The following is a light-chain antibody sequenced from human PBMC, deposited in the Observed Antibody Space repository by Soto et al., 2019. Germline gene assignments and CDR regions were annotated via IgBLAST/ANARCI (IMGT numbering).Light chain of an antibody. Sequence: DIQMTQSPSSLSASVGDRVTITCRASQSISSYLNWYQQKPGKAPKLLIYAASSLQSGVPSRFSGSGSGTDFTLTISSLQPEDFATYYCQQSYSTRWTFGQGTK. CDR2: AAS. CDR3: QQSYSTRWT. J-gene: IGKJ1*01. CDR1: QSISSY. V-gene: IGKV1-39*01.